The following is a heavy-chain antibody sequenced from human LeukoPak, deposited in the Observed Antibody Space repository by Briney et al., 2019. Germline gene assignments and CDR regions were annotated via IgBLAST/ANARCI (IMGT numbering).Heavy chain of an antibody. Sequence: GGSLRLSCAASRFTFDDYAMHWVRQAPGKGLEWVSGISWNSGSIGYADSVKGRFTISRDNAKNSLYLQMNSLRAEDTALYYCRIAAAASIDYWGQGTLVTVSS. CDR1: RFTFDDYA. J-gene: IGHJ4*02. V-gene: IGHV3-9*01. D-gene: IGHD6-13*01. CDR2: ISWNSGSI. CDR3: RIAAAASIDY.